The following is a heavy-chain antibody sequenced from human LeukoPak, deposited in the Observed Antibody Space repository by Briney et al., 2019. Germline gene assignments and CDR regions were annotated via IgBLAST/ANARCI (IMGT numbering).Heavy chain of an antibody. Sequence: PSETLSLTCTVSGGSISSSSYYWGWIRQPPGKGLEWIGSIYYSGSTYYNPSLKSRVTISVDTSKNQFSLKLSSVTAADTAVYYCARPVAAAATLIDYWGQGTLVTVSS. CDR3: ARPVAAAATLIDY. CDR2: IYYSGST. J-gene: IGHJ4*02. CDR1: GGSISSSSYY. D-gene: IGHD6-13*01. V-gene: IGHV4-39*01.